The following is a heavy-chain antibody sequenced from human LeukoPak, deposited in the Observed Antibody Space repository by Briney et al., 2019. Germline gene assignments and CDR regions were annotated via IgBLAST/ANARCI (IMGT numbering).Heavy chain of an antibody. CDR3: ARRPLHSQNWLAP. J-gene: IGHJ5*02. CDR1: GDRFTSYW. V-gene: IGHV5-51*01. Sequence: GESLKISCKGYGDRFTSYWVAWVRQMPGKGLEWMGIIFPGDSDTRYSPSIQGPVTISVDRSISTAYLKWSSLKASDTAIYYCARRPLHSQNWLAPWGQGTLVTVSS. CDR2: IFPGDSDT.